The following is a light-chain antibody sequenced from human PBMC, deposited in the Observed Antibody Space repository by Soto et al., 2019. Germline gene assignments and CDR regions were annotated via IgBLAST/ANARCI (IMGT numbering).Light chain of an antibody. CDR3: SSYTSSSTLEV. J-gene: IGLJ2*01. V-gene: IGLV2-14*01. CDR2: DVS. Sequence: QSALTQPASVSGSPGQSITISCTGTSSDVGGYNFVSWYQLHPGKAPKLMIYDVSNRPSGVSDRFSGSKSGNTASLTISGLQAEDEADYYCSSYTSSSTLEVFGGGTNDRP. CDR1: SSDVGGYNF.